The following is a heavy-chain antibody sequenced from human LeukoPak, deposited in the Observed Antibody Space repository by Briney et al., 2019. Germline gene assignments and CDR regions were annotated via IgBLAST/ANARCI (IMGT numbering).Heavy chain of an antibody. CDR3: ARVSAVMVRGVKYFDY. CDR2: ISSSSSYI. Sequence: GGSLRLSCAASGFTFSSYSMNWVRQAPGKGLEWVSSISSSSSYIYYADSVKGRFTISRDNAKNSLYLQMNSLRAEDTAVYYCARVSAVMVRGVKYFDYWGQGTLVTVSS. CDR1: GFTFSSYS. D-gene: IGHD3-10*01. V-gene: IGHV3-21*01. J-gene: IGHJ4*02.